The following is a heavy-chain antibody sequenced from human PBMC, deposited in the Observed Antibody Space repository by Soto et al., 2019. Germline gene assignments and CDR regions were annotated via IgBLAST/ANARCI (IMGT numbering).Heavy chain of an antibody. CDR1: GDSVSSNSAA. D-gene: IGHD5-12*01. CDR2: TYYRSKWYN. CDR3: ARASKDVDIVALTN. J-gene: IGHJ4*02. V-gene: IGHV6-1*01. Sequence: KQSQTLSLTCAISGDSVSSNSAAWNWIRQSPSRGLEWLGRTYYRSKWYNDYAVSVKSRITINPDTSKSQFSLQLNSVTPEDTAVYYCARASKDVDIVALTNWGQGTLVTVSS.